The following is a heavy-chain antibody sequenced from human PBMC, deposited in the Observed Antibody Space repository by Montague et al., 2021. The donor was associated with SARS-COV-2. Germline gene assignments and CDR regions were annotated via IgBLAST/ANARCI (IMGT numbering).Heavy chain of an antibody. CDR2: IYYSGST. J-gene: IGHJ4*02. Sequence: SETLSLTCTVSGRSISSRSCYWGWIHKPPGKGLEWIGCIYYSGSTYYNPSLKSRVTISVDTSKNQFSLKLSSVTAADTAVYYCARREDYYGSGSYPNWGQGTLVTVSS. CDR1: GRSISSRSCY. D-gene: IGHD3-10*01. CDR3: ARREDYYGSGSYPN. V-gene: IGHV4-39*01.